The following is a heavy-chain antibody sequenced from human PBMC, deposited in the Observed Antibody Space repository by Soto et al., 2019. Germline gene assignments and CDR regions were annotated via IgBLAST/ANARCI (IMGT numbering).Heavy chain of an antibody. CDR2: IYNSGNT. J-gene: IGHJ5*02. D-gene: IGHD2-8*02. V-gene: IGHV4-39*01. CDR3: ARGFCPGTCYREGEGWFDP. Sequence: QLQLQESGPGLVKPSESLSLTCTVSGGSSTSRPYHWGWIRQPPGKGLEWLGTIYNSGNTYYNPSLKSRITMSVDTSRNQCSMRLTSVTAADTAVYYCARGFCPGTCYREGEGWFDPWGQGTLVTVSS. CDR1: GGSSTSRPYH.